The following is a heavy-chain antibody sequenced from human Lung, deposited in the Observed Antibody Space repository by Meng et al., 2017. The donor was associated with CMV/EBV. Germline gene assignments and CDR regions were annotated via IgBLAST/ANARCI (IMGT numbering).Heavy chain of an antibody. D-gene: IGHD2-2*01. CDR3: ARDCSSTSCLDAFDI. V-gene: IGHV4-59*01. J-gene: IGHJ3*02. CDR1: GSSISSSY. CDR2: IYYSGST. Sequence: SETXSLTCPVSGSSISSSYWSWIRQPPGKGLEWIGYIYYSGSTNYNPSLKGRVTISVDTSKNQFSLKLSSVTAADTAVYYCARDCSSTSCLDAFDIWGQGXMVTVSS.